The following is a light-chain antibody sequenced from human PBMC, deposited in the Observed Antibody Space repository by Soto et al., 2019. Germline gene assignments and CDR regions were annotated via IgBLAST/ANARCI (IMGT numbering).Light chain of an antibody. CDR2: DVS. CDR1: SSDVGGYNY. CDR3: WSYADNYVV. J-gene: IGLJ2*01. Sequence: QSALTQSRSVSGSPGQSVTISCTGTSSDVGGYNYVSWYQQHPGKAPKLMIYDVSKRPSGVPDRFSGSKSGNTASLTISGLQAEDEADYYCWSYADNYVVFGGGTKLTVL. V-gene: IGLV2-11*01.